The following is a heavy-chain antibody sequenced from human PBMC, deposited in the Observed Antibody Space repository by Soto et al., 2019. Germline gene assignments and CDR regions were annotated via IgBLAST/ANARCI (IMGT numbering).Heavy chain of an antibody. Sequence: SETLSLTCTVSGGSISSSSYYWGWIRQPPGKGLEWIGRIYHSGSTNYNPSLKSRVTISVDKSKNQFSLKLSSVTAADTAVYYCARDDNYYDSSGYPLFYWGQGTLVTVSS. CDR3: ARDDNYYDSSGYPLFY. CDR2: IYHSGST. CDR1: GGSISSSSYY. V-gene: IGHV4-39*07. J-gene: IGHJ4*02. D-gene: IGHD3-22*01.